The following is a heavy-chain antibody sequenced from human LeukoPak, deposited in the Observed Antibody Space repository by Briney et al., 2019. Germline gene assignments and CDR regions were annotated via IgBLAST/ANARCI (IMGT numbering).Heavy chain of an antibody. CDR1: GFTFSIRG. CDR3: ARGLSRREYFDH. D-gene: IGHD2-2*01. Sequence: PGGSLRLSCAASGFTFSIRGLHWVRQAPGKGLEWVAFISNDEKSIYYADSVKGRFTISRDNSRSTLYLQLNSLRAEDTAVYYCARGLSRREYFDHWGQGNLVTV. CDR2: ISNDEKSI. J-gene: IGHJ1*01. V-gene: IGHV3-30*02.